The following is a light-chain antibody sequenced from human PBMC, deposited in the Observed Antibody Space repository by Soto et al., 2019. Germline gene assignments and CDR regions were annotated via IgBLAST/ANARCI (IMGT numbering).Light chain of an antibody. J-gene: IGLJ2*01. CDR2: EDN. CDR3: QSYDSSTVV. CDR1: SGRIASNY. V-gene: IGLV6-57*04. Sequence: NFMLTQPHSVSESPGKTVSISCTRSSGRIASNYVQWYQQRPGSAPTTVIYEDNQRPSGVPDRFSGSTDGSSNSASLTISGLQTEDEADYCCQSYDSSTVVFGGGTKLTVL.